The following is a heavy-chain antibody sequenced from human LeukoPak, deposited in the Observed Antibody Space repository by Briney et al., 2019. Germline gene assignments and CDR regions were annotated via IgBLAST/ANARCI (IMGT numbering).Heavy chain of an antibody. D-gene: IGHD2-2*02. CDR3: ARGPDCSSTSCYTEAFDY. CDR2: IIPILGIA. J-gene: IGHJ4*02. Sequence: ASVKVSCKASGGTFSSYTISWVRQAPGQGLEWMGRIIPILGIANYAQKFQGRVTITADKSTSTAYMELSSLRSDDTAVYYCARGPDCSSTSCYTEAFDYWGQGTLVTVSS. V-gene: IGHV1-69*02. CDR1: GGTFSSYT.